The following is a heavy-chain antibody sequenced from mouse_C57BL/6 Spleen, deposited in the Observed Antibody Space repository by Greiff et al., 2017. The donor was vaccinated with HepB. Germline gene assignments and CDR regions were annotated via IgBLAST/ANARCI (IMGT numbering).Heavy chain of an antibody. CDR3: ATHYYGSGYFEY. V-gene: IGHV1-80*01. CDR2: IYPGDGDT. D-gene: IGHD1-1*01. J-gene: IGHJ2*01. Sequence: QVQLQQSGAELVKPGASVKISCKASGYAFSSYWMNWVKQRPGQGLEWIGQIYPGDGDTNYNGKFKGKATMTADTSSSTAYMQLSSLTSEDSAVYFCATHYYGSGYFEYWGKGTTLTVSS. CDR1: GYAFSSYW.